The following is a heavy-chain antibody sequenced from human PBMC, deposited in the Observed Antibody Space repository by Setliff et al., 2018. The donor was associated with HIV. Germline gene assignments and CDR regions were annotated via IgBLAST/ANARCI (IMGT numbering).Heavy chain of an antibody. CDR3: AKSSPSIGYISDH. D-gene: IGHD5-12*01. Sequence: SETLSLTCAVSGVSISAYFWSWIRQSPEKGLEWIGYIDNSGNTNYSPSLKSRITISRDTSKNQFSLKLNSVTAADTAVYFCAKSSPSIGYISDHWGQGTLVTVSS. CDR1: GVSISAYF. V-gene: IGHV4-59*01. CDR2: IDNSGNT. J-gene: IGHJ4*02.